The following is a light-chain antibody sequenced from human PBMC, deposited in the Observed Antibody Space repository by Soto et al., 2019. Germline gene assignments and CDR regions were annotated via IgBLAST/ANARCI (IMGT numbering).Light chain of an antibody. CDR3: CSYTGSYTLV. Sequence: QSALTQPRSVSGSPGQSVTVSCTGTNSDIGTYDYVSWYQQHPGKAPKLIIYDVSERPSGVPDRFSGSKSGNTASLTISGLQAEDEAEYYCCSYTGSYTLVFGGGTKVTVL. CDR1: NSDIGTYDY. CDR2: DVS. J-gene: IGLJ3*02. V-gene: IGLV2-11*01.